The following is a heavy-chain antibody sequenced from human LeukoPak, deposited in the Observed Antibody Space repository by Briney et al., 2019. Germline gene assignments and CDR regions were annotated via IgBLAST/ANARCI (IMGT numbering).Heavy chain of an antibody. V-gene: IGHV4-31*02. J-gene: IGHJ6*02. D-gene: IGHD3-9*01. CDR3: ARDRAYYDILTGYYPELYYYGMDV. Sequence: LRLSCSASGFTFSSYAMHWVRQHPGKGLEWIGYIYYSGSTYYNPSLKSRVTISVDTSKNQFSLKLSSVTAADTAVYYCARDRAYYDILTGYYPELYYYGMDVWGQGTTVTVSS. CDR1: GFTFSSYAMH. CDR2: IYYSGST.